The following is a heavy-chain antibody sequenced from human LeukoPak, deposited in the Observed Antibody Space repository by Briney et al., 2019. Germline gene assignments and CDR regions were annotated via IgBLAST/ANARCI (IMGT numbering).Heavy chain of an antibody. V-gene: IGHV4-34*01. J-gene: IGHJ6*02. CDR2: INHSGST. Sequence: SETLSLTCAVYGGSFNGYYWTWIRQPPGKGLEWIGEINHSGSTDYNPSLKSRVTISVDTSKNQFSLKLSSVTAADTAVYYCARVITYYYGMDVWGQGTTVTVSS. CDR3: ARVITYYYGMDV. D-gene: IGHD3-16*01. CDR1: GGSFNGYY.